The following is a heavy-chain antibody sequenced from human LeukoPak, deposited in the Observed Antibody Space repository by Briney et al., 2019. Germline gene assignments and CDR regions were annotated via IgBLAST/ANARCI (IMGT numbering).Heavy chain of an antibody. D-gene: IGHD2-21*02. CDR2: ISSGGGSTT. V-gene: IGHV3-11*04. CDR1: RFTFSDYY. CDR3: ARDDSWAFDY. J-gene: IGHJ4*02. Sequence: GGSLRLSCAASRFTFSDYYMSWIRQAPGKGLEWVSYISSGGGSTTNYPDSVRGRFTISRDNAKNSLYLEVNNLRDGDTAVYYCARDDSWAFDYWGQGTLVTVSS.